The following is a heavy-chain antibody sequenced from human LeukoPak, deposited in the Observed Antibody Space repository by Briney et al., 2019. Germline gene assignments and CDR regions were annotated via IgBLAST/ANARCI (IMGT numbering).Heavy chain of an antibody. Sequence: PSQTLSLTCTVSGGSFSSGHYSWPWRRQPAGRGLEWVGRIHTNGSTTYNPSHKSRVTMSVDTSKNQFSLKLTSVIAADTAVYYCAREVMYFYSRSGPRDVFDIWGQGTVVTVSS. CDR2: IHTNGST. J-gene: IGHJ3*02. CDR3: AREVMYFYSRSGPRDVFDI. V-gene: IGHV4-61*02. D-gene: IGHD3-22*01. CDR1: GGSFSSGHYS.